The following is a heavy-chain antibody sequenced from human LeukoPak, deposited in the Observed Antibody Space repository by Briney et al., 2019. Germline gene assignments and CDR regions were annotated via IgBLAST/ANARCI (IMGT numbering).Heavy chain of an antibody. V-gene: IGHV3-73*01. D-gene: IGHD4/OR15-4a*01. CDR2: IRSKANSYAT. Sequence: PGGSLRLSCAASGFTFSGSAMHWVRQASGKGLVLVGRIRSKANSYATAYAASVEGRFTICRDDSKNTAYLQMNSLKTEDTAVYYCTRTMVADYYYYYYMDVWGKGTTVTVSS. CDR1: GFTFSGSA. CDR3: TRTMVADYYYYYYMDV. J-gene: IGHJ6*03.